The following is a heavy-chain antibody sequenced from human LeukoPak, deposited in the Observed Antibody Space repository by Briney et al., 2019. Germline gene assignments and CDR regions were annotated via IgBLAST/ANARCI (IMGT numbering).Heavy chain of an antibody. CDR3: ASTQSSGWYYGDY. D-gene: IGHD6-19*01. J-gene: IGHJ4*02. Sequence: PSETLSLTCTVSGGSISSSSYYWGWIRRPPGKGLEWIGSIYYSGSTYYNPSLKSRVTISVDTSKNQFSLKLSSVTAADTAVYYCASTQSSGWYYGDYWGQGTLVTVSS. V-gene: IGHV4-39*01. CDR2: IYYSGST. CDR1: GGSISSSSYY.